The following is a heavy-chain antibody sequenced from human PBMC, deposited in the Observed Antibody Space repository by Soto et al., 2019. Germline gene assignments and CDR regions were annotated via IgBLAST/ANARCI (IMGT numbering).Heavy chain of an antibody. CDR2: ISSSSSYI. J-gene: IGHJ4*02. CDR1: GFTFSSYS. D-gene: IGHD3-10*01. Sequence: GGSLRLSCAASGFTFSSYSMNWVRQAPGKGLEWVSSISSSSSYIYYADPVKGRFTISRDNAKNSLYLQMNSLRAEDTAVYYCATTYGSGSVSELDYWGQGTLVTVSS. CDR3: ATTYGSGSVSELDY. V-gene: IGHV3-21*01.